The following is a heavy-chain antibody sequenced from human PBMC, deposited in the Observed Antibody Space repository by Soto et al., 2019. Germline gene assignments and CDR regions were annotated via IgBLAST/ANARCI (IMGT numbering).Heavy chain of an antibody. Sequence: GGSLRLSCAASGFTFSSYSMNWVRQAPGKGLEWVSSISSSSSYIYYADSVKGRFTISRDNAKNSLYLQMNSLRAEDTAVYYCARDGFLEWLFHETGSPDFDYWGQGTLVTVSS. D-gene: IGHD3-3*01. CDR1: GFTFSSYS. V-gene: IGHV3-21*01. CDR2: ISSSSSYI. J-gene: IGHJ4*02. CDR3: ARDGFLEWLFHETGSPDFDY.